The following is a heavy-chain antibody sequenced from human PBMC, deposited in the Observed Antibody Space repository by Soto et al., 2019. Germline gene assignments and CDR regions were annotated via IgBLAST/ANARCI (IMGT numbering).Heavy chain of an antibody. V-gene: IGHV3-23*01. CDR3: ARWSYLDY. Sequence: PGGSLRLSCVASGFSFGSYALTRVRQAPGKGLEWVSTISGSDGKTFYADAVKGRFSISRDISQSTLYLQMNSLRADDTAIYYCARWSYLDYWGQGTRVTVSS. CDR2: ISGSDGKT. CDR1: GFSFGSYA. D-gene: IGHD3-3*01. J-gene: IGHJ4*02.